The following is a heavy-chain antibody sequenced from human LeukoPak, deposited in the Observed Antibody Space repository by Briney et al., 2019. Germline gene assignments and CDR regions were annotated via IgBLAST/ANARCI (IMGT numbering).Heavy chain of an antibody. CDR1: GFTFSSYW. CDR2: INSDGSST. J-gene: IGHJ4*02. V-gene: IGHV3-74*01. D-gene: IGHD3-10*01. Sequence: GGSLRLSCAASGFTFSSYWMHWVRQAPGKGLVWVSRINSDGSSTSYADSVKGRFTISRDNSKNTLYLQMNSLRAEDTAVYYCAKKIFRTLLRGIDNWGQGTLVTVSS. CDR3: AKKIFRTLLRGIDN.